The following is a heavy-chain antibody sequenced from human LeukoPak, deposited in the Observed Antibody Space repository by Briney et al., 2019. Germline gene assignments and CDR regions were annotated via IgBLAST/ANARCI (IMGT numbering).Heavy chain of an antibody. Sequence: PSETLSLTCAVYGGSFSGYYWSWIRQPPGKELEWIGEINHSGSTNYNPSLKSRVTISVDTSKNQFSLKLSSVTAADTAVYYCAMGPLGGWSDYWGQGTLVTVSS. J-gene: IGHJ4*02. CDR2: INHSGST. V-gene: IGHV4-34*01. D-gene: IGHD6-19*01. CDR3: AMGPLGGWSDY. CDR1: GGSFSGYY.